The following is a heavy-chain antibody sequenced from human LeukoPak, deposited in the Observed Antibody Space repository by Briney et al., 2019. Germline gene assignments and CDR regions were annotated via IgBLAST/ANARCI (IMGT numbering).Heavy chain of an antibody. CDR1: GYTFTSYG. CDR2: MNPNSGNT. CDR3: ARGDSGFSIDY. D-gene: IGHD6-13*01. J-gene: IGHJ4*02. Sequence: ASVKVSCKASGYTFTSYGINWVRQATGQGLEWMGWMNPNSGNTDYAQKFQGRVTMTRNTSISTAYMELSSLRSEDTAMYYCARGDSGFSIDYWGQGALVTVSS. V-gene: IGHV1-8*01.